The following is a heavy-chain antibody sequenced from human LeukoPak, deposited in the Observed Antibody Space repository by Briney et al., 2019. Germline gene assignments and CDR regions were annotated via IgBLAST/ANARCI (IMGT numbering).Heavy chain of an antibody. Sequence: GGSLRLSCAASGFTFSSYWMSWVRQAPGEGLEWVANIKQDGSEKYYVDSVKGRFTISRDNAKNTLYLQMNSLRAEDTAVYYCARGGVLLWFGELLDQYYFDYWGQGTLVTVSS. CDR2: IKQDGSEK. CDR3: ARGGVLLWFGELLDQYYFDY. J-gene: IGHJ4*02. CDR1: GFTFSSYW. D-gene: IGHD3-10*01. V-gene: IGHV3-7*01.